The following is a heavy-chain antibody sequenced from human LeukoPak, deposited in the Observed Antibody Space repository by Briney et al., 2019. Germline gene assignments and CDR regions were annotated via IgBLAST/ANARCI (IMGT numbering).Heavy chain of an antibody. CDR2: ISTSSDYI. CDR1: GFTFSSYT. V-gene: IGHV3-21*01. J-gene: IGHJ3*02. CDR3: TSRYCTTTNCYSFDN. Sequence: GGSLRLSCAASGFTFSSYTMYWVRQAPGKGLEWVSSISTSSDYIYYADSVKGRFTISRDNAKNSLFLQMNSLRVEDTAVYYCTSRYCTTTNCYSFDNWGHGTLVTVSS. D-gene: IGHD2-2*01.